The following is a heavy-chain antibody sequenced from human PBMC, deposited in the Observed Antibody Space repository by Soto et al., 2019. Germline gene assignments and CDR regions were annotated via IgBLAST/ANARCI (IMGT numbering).Heavy chain of an antibody. D-gene: IGHD3-10*01. J-gene: IGHJ5*02. CDR3: ARLPGMVRGVNNWFDP. Sequence: GESVKISFKGSGYSFTSYWIGWVRQMPGKGLEWMGIIYPGDSDTRYSPSFQGQVTISADKSISTAYLQWSSLKASDTAMYYCARLPGMVRGVNNWFDPWGQGTLVTVSS. CDR2: IYPGDSDT. CDR1: GYSFTSYW. V-gene: IGHV5-51*01.